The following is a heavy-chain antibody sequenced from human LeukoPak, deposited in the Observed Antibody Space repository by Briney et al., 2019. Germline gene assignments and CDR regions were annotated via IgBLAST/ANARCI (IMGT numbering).Heavy chain of an antibody. D-gene: IGHD3-22*01. V-gene: IGHV4-39*07. CDR1: GGSLSITNYY. Sequence: SETLSLTCTVSGGSLSITNYYWAWIRQPPGKGLEWIGSIYYSGTTYYNPSLKSRVTLSIDMSKNQFSLTVSSVTAADTAMYYCARKTYYDSGVADYWGQGTLVTVSS. J-gene: IGHJ4*02. CDR3: ARKTYYDSGVADY. CDR2: IYYSGTT.